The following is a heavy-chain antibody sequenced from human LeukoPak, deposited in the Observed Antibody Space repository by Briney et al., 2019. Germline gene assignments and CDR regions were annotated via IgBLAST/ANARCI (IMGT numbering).Heavy chain of an antibody. J-gene: IGHJ4*02. D-gene: IGHD3-10*01. V-gene: IGHV3-23*01. CDR3: AKGKAFGSGSYYNDVY. CDR1: GFTFSSYG. CDR2: ISGSSDVT. Sequence: GGSLRLSCAVSGFTFSSYGMNWVRQAPGKGLEWVSTISGSSDVTYYADSVKGRFTISRDNSKNTMYLQMNSLRAEDTAVYYCAKGKAFGSGSYYNDVYWGQGTLVTVSS.